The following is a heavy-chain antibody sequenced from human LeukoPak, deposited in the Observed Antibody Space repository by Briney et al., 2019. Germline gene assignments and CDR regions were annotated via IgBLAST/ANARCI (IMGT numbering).Heavy chain of an antibody. Sequence: GGSLRLSCAASGFTFRNFAMNWVRQAPGKGLEWVSVINGGLGSAFYADSVKGRFTISRDNSKNTLYLQMNSLRAEDTAVYYCAREDDDSNGIDVWGHGTTVIVSS. CDR3: AREDDDSNGIDV. CDR2: INGGLGSA. V-gene: IGHV3-23*01. D-gene: IGHD4-11*01. CDR1: GFTFRNFA. J-gene: IGHJ6*02.